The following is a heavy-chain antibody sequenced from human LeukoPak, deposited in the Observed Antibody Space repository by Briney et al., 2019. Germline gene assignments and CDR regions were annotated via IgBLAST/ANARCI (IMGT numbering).Heavy chain of an antibody. CDR1: GFSFSSYG. V-gene: IGHV3-30*18. CDR3: AKDLSVVGAHDSFDV. D-gene: IGHD1-26*01. Sequence: PGGSLRLSCAASGFSFSSYGMHWVRQAPGKGLEWLTVISYDGNTIYYADSVKGRFTTSRDNSKNTLYLQMNSLRIEDTAVYYCAKDLSVVGAHDSFDVWGQGTMVTVSS. J-gene: IGHJ3*01. CDR2: ISYDGNTI.